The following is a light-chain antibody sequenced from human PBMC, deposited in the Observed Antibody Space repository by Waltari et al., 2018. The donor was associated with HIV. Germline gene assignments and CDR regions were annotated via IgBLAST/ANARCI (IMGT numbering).Light chain of an antibody. CDR3: CSYAGSYPWV. Sequence: QSALTQPRSVSGSPGQSVTISCTGTSSDVGGYNYVPWYQQHPGKAPKLMIYDVSKRAAGVPDRFSCSKSGNTAALTISGLQAEDEADYYCCSYAGSYPWVFGGGTKLTVL. V-gene: IGLV2-11*01. J-gene: IGLJ3*02. CDR2: DVS. CDR1: SSDVGGYNY.